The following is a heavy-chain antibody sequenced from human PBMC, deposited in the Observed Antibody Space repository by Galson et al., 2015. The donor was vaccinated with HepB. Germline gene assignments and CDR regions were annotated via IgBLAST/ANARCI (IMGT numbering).Heavy chain of an antibody. Sequence: SLRLSCAASGFTFNNYAMNWVRQAPGKGLEWVSVISYNGGSIYYADSVKGRFTISRDNAKNSLYLQMNSLRDEDTAVYYCARDRGGNPYYYYSYGMDVWGQGTTVTVSS. V-gene: IGHV3-23*01. CDR3: ARDRGGNPYYYYSYGMDV. D-gene: IGHD4-23*01. CDR1: GFTFNNYA. J-gene: IGHJ6*02. CDR2: ISYNGGSI.